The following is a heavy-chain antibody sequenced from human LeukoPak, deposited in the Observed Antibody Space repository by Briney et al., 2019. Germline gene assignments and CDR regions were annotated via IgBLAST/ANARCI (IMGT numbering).Heavy chain of an antibody. CDR3: AGEDSSGWVYFDY. CDR1: GYTFTDYY. V-gene: IGHV1-2*07. Sequence: ASVKVSCKASGYTFTDYYMHWVRQAPGQGLEWMGWINPDSGDTNFAYKFQGRVTMTRDTSINTAHMELSRLRSDDTAVYYCAGEDSSGWVYFDYWGQGTLVTVSS. CDR2: INPDSGDT. D-gene: IGHD6-19*01. J-gene: IGHJ4*02.